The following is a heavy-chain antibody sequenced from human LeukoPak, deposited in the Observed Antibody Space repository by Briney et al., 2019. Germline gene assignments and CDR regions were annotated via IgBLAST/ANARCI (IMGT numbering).Heavy chain of an antibody. CDR1: GFTFSSYW. D-gene: IGHD1-26*01. CDR3: TRDASGETASGPRMDV. CDR2: IKPDGSEK. J-gene: IGHJ6*02. Sequence: GGSLRLSCAASGFTFSSYWMHWVRQAPGKGLEWVAMIKPDGSEKYYVDSVKGLFTISRDNAKNSLYLQMTSLRAEDTAVYYCTRDASGETASGPRMDVWGQGTTVAVSS. V-gene: IGHV3-7*05.